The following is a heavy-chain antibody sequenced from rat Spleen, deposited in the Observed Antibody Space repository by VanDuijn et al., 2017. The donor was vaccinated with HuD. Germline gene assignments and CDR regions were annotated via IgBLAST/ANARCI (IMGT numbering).Heavy chain of an antibody. CDR1: GFSLTTYS. V-gene: IGHV2-63*01. J-gene: IGHJ2*01. CDR3: VRDRYFFEY. Sequence: QVQLKESGPGLVQPSETLSLTCTVSGFSLTTYSVSWVRQPSGKGIEWLGKMWYDGATAYDSELKSRLSITRDTSKNQVFLKMNSLQTDDTGTYYCVRDRYFFEYWDQGVMVTVSS. CDR2: MWYDGAT.